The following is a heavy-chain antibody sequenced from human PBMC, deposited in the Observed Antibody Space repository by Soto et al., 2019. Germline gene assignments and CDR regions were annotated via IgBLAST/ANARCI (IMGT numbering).Heavy chain of an antibody. V-gene: IGHV3-21*01. CDR2: ISASGSYT. Sequence: EVILVESGGGLVKPGGSLRLSCANSGFVFSSYSMNWVRQAPGKGLEWVSSISASGSYTFHADSVKGRFTISRDNANNLLYLQMSRLRADDTAVYYCAREVIEVTNGMDVWGQGTTVTVSS. D-gene: IGHD2-21*01. J-gene: IGHJ6*02. CDR3: AREVIEVTNGMDV. CDR1: GFVFSSYS.